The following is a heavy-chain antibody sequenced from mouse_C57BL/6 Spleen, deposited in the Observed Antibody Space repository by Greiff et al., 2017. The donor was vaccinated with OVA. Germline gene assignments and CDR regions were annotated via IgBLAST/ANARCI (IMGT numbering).Heavy chain of an antibody. CDR2: ISSGSSTI. D-gene: IGHD2-5*01. Sequence: EVQRVESGGGLVKPGGSLKLSCAASGFTFSDYGMHWVRQAPEKGLEWVAYISSGSSTIYYADTVKGRFTISRDNAKNTLFLQMTSLRSEDTAMYYCATYSNYGYAMDYWGQGTSVTVSS. V-gene: IGHV5-17*01. CDR3: ATYSNYGYAMDY. CDR1: GFTFSDYG. J-gene: IGHJ4*01.